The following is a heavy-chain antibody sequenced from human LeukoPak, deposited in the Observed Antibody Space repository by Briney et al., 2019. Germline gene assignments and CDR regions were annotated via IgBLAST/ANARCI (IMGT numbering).Heavy chain of an antibody. CDR3: ARRPLWTGRYYFDY. V-gene: IGHV7-81*01. Sequence: ASVKVSCKASGYSFTTYGMNWVPQAPGQGLEWMGWFNTYTGNPTYAQGFTGRFVFSLDTSVSTAYLQISSLKAEDTAVYYCARRPLWTGRYYFDYWGQGTLVTVSS. CDR2: FNTYTGNP. CDR1: GYSFTTYG. J-gene: IGHJ4*02. D-gene: IGHD3/OR15-3a*01.